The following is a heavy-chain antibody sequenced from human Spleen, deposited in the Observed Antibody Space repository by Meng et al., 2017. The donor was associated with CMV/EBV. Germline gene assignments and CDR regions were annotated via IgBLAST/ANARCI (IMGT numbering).Heavy chain of an antibody. V-gene: IGHV1-69*13. CDR1: GATFSTSV. CDR2: IIPIFGSP. CDR3: ARDNNWGPDY. Sequence: SVKVSCKSSGATFSTSVFTWVRQAPGQGLEWMGGIIPIFGSPDYAQRFQDRVTITAEESTSTAYMELSSLRAEDTAVYYCARDNNWGPDYWGQGTLVTVSS. D-gene: IGHD7-27*01. J-gene: IGHJ4*02.